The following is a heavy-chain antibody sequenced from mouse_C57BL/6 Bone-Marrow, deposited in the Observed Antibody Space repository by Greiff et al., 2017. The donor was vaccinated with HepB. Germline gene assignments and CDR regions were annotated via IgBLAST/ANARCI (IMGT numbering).Heavy chain of an antibody. CDR1: GFTFSSYA. CDR3: TRDRWGSYFDY. V-gene: IGHV5-9-1*02. CDR2: ISSGGDYI. Sequence: EVKLMESGEGLVKPGGSLKLSCAASGFTFSSYAMSWVRQTPEKRLEWVAYISSGGDYIYYADTVKGRFTISRDNARNTLYLQMSSLKSEDTAMYYCTRDRWGSYFDYWGQGTTLTVSS. D-gene: IGHD1-1*02. J-gene: IGHJ2*01.